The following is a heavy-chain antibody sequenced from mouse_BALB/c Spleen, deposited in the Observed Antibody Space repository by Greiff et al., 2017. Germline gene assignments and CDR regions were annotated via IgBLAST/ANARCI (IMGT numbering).Heavy chain of an antibody. CDR3: ARDGGYYGSSPAWFAY. Sequence: VKLLESGGGLVKPGGSLKLSCAASGFTFSDYYMYWVRQTPEKRLEWVATISDGGSYTYYPDSVKGRFTISRDNAKNNLYLQMSSLKSEDTAMYYCARDGGYYGSSPAWFAYWGQGTLVTVSA. D-gene: IGHD1-1*01. CDR1: GFTFSDYY. CDR2: ISDGGSYT. V-gene: IGHV5-4*02. J-gene: IGHJ3*01.